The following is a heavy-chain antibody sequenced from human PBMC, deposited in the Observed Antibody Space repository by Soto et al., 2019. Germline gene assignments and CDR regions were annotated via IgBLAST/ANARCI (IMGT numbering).Heavy chain of an antibody. CDR2: IDESGIT. V-gene: IGHV4-34*01. CDR3: ARSGAWIPDY. D-gene: IGHD5-18*01. CDR1: GVSLSGYY. J-gene: IGHJ4*02. Sequence: QVQVQQWGAGLLKPSETLSLTCSVYGVSLSGYYWSWIRQPPGKGLEWIGEIDESGITNYNSSLKSRVTISIDTSKSQLSLKLRSVNDADTAVYYCARSGAWIPDYWGQGILVTVSS.